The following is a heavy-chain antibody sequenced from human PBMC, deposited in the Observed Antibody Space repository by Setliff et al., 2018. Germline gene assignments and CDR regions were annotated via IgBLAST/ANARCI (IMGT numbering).Heavy chain of an antibody. V-gene: IGHV1-46*01. J-gene: IGHJ5*02. D-gene: IGHD3-22*01. CDR1: GYTFTSYG. CDR3: ARDRGYDSSGYFP. CDR2: INPSGGST. Sequence: GASVKVSCKASGYTFTSYGISWVRQAPGQGLEWMGIINPSGGSTSYAQKFQGRVTMTRDTSTSTVYMELSSLRSEDTAVYYCARDRGYDSSGYFPWGQGTLVTVSS.